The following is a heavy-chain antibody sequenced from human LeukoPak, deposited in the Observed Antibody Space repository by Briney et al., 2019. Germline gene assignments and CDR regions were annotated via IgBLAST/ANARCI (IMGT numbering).Heavy chain of an antibody. J-gene: IGHJ3*01. CDR3: ARDNTRAYYYDSSGENAFDV. CDR2: ISSSSSYI. CDR1: GFTFSSYS. V-gene: IGHV3-21*01. D-gene: IGHD3-22*01. Sequence: GGSLRLSCAASGFTFSSYSMNWVRQAPGKGLEWVSSISSSSSYIYYADSVKGRFTISRDNATNSLYLQMNSPRAEDTAVYYCARDNTRAYYYDSSGENAFDVWGQGKIGSVSS.